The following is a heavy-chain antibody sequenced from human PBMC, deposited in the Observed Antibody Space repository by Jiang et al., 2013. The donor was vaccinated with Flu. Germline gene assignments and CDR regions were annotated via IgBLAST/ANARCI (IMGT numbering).Heavy chain of an antibody. CDR1: GGSINSMGHF. V-gene: IGHV4-39*01. J-gene: IGHJ3*02. D-gene: IGHD2-21*01. Sequence: LLKPSETLSLTCTVSGGSINSMGHFWGWIRQPPGRGLEWIGSISHAGSTHYNPSLKSRVTISADTSKNQFSLKLSSVTAADTTMYYCARLLHYGGSGAFDMWGQGTMVTV. CDR3: ARLLHYGGSGAFDM. CDR2: ISHAGST.